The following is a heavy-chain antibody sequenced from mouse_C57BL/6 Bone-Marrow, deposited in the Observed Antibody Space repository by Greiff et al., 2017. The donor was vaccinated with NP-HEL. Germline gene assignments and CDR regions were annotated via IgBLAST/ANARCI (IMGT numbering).Heavy chain of an antibody. CDR1: GYSITSGYY. CDR2: ISYDGSN. J-gene: IGHJ2*01. D-gene: IGHD4-1*01. CDR3: ARAYETGTLDY. V-gene: IGHV3-6*01. Sequence: EVQLQQSGPGLVKPSQSLSLTCSVTGYSITSGYYWNWIRQFPGNNLEWMGYISYDGSNNYNPSLKNRISITRDTSKNQFFLKLNSVTTEDTATYYCARAYETGTLDYWGQGTTLTVSS.